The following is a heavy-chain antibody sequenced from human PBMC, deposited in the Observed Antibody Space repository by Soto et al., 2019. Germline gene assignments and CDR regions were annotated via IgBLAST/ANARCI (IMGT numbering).Heavy chain of an antibody. D-gene: IGHD4-17*01. CDR3: AKGPTLHGDYVPATDY. J-gene: IGHJ4*02. CDR2: ISGSGGST. V-gene: IGHV3-23*01. CDR1: GFTFSSYA. Sequence: GGSLRLSCAASGFTFSSYAMSWVRQAPGKGLEWVSAISGSGGSTYYADSVQGRLTISKDNTKNTLYLPMNSLGDEDMAVYYCAKGPTLHGDYVPATDYWGQGTLVTVSS.